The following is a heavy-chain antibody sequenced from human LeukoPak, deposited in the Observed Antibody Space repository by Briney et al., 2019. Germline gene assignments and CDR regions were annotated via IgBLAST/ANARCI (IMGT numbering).Heavy chain of an antibody. D-gene: IGHD1-26*01. J-gene: IGHJ4*02. Sequence: PSETLSLTCTVSGGSISSSSYYWGWIRQPPGKGLEWIGSIYYSGSTYYNPSLKSRVTISVDTSKNQFSLKLSSVTAADTAVYYCARQLVGAPFAYWGQGTLVTVSS. CDR1: GGSISSSSYY. CDR3: ARQLVGAPFAY. V-gene: IGHV4-39*01. CDR2: IYYSGST.